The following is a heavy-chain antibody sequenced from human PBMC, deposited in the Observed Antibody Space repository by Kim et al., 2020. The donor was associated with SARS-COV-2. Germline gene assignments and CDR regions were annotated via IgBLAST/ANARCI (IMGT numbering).Heavy chain of an antibody. CDR3: ARHPMAARNGWFDP. V-gene: IGHV4-59*08. CDR2: IYYSGST. CDR1: GGSISSYY. Sequence: SETLSLTCTVSGGSISSYYWSWIRQPPGKGLEWIGYIYYSGSTNYNPSLKSRVTISVDTSKNQFSLKLSSVTAADTAVYYCARHPMAARNGWFDPWGQGTLVTVSS. D-gene: IGHD6-6*01. J-gene: IGHJ5*02.